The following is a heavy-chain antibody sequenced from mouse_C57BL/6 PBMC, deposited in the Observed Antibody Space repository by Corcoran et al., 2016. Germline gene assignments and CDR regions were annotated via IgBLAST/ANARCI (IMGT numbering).Heavy chain of an antibody. CDR1: GYSITSGYY. CDR3: ARGYYGSNYFDY. D-gene: IGHD1-1*01. CDR2: ISYDGSN. J-gene: IGHJ2*01. V-gene: IGHV3-6*01. Sequence: DVQLQESGPGLVKPSQSLSLTCSVTGYSITSGYYWNWIRQFPGNKLEWMGYISYDGSNNYNPSLKNRIPITRDTSKNQFFLKLNSVTTEDTATYYCARGYYGSNYFDYWGQGTTLTVSS.